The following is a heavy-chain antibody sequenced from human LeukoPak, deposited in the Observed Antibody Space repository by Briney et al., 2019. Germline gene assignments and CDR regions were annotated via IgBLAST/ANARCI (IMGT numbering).Heavy chain of an antibody. CDR2: ISNSGTAI. D-gene: IGHD3-22*01. Sequence: GGSLRLSCAASGFTFSSYEMNWVRQAPGKGLEWVSYISNSGTAIYYADSVKGRFAISRDNSKNTLYLQMNSLRAEDTAVYYCAKGTHYYDSSGYWGAFDIWGQGTMVTVSS. V-gene: IGHV3-48*03. J-gene: IGHJ3*02. CDR1: GFTFSSYE. CDR3: AKGTHYYDSSGYWGAFDI.